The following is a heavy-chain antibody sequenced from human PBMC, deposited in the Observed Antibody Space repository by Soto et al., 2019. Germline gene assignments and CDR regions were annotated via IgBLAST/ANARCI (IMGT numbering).Heavy chain of an antibody. D-gene: IGHD3-22*01. V-gene: IGHV1-8*01. Sequence: QVQLVQSGAEVKKPGASVKVSCKASGYTFTSYDINWVRQATGQGLEWMGWMNPNSGNTGYAQKFQGRVTMTRNPALSTAYMELSSLRSEDTAVYYCARVGYYYDSSGYYLSFDYWGQGTLVTVSS. J-gene: IGHJ4*02. CDR3: ARVGYYYDSSGYYLSFDY. CDR2: MNPNSGNT. CDR1: GYTFTSYD.